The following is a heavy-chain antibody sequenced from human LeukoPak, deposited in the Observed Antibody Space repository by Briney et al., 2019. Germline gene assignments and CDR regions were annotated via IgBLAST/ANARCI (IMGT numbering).Heavy chain of an antibody. CDR3: ARPNCSGGGCYNWFDP. D-gene: IGHD2-15*01. CDR2: INPSGGST. J-gene: IGHJ5*02. Sequence: ASVKVSCKASGYTFTSYYMHWVRQAPGQGLEWMGIINPSGGSTSYAQKFQGRVTMTRDTSTSTVYMELSSLRSEDTAVYYCARPNCSGGGCYNWFDPWGQGTLVTVSS. V-gene: IGHV1-46*01. CDR1: GYTFTSYY.